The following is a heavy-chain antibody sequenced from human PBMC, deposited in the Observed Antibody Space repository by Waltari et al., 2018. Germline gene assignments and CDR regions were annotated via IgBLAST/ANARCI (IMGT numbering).Heavy chain of an antibody. CDR2: ISHVGRTI. CDR1: EFTFSNHA. J-gene: IGHJ4*02. Sequence: EEQLLESGGGSVQPGGSLRLSCAASEFTFSNHAMSWVRQAPGKGLELVSVISHVGRTIYSADAVRDRFTISRDNSRNTLYLEMNSLRAEDTAVYYCARDWRRSLEFFDWLLFALDFWGQGTLVAVSS. CDR3: ARDWRRSLEFFDWLLFALDF. D-gene: IGHD3-3*02. V-gene: IGHV3-23*01.